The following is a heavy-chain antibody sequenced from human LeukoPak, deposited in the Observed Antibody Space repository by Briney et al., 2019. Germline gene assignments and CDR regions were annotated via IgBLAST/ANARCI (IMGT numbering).Heavy chain of an antibody. CDR1: GFTFSSYW. D-gene: IGHD3-22*01. V-gene: IGHV3-7*03. CDR3: AKDESITMIVVVITTQDAFDI. Sequence: GGSLRLSCAASGFTFSSYWMSWVRQAPGKGLEWVANIKQDGSEKYYVDSVKGRFTISRDNSKNTLYLQMNSLRAEDTAVYYCAKDESITMIVVVITTQDAFDIWGQGTMVTVSS. CDR2: IKQDGSEK. J-gene: IGHJ3*02.